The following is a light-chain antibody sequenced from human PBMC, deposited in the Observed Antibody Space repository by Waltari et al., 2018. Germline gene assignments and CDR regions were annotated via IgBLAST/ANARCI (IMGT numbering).Light chain of an antibody. J-gene: IGKJ1*01. V-gene: IGKV2-30*02. CDR2: KVS. CDR1: QSLVHSDGNNC. CDR3: MQSIHWPWT. Sequence: DVVMTQSPLSLPVTLGPPASISCKSSQSLVHSDGNNCLNWFHQRPGQSPRRLIYKVSNRDSGVPDRFSGSGSGTDFTLKISRVEAEDVGVYYCMQSIHWPWTFGQGTKVEIK.